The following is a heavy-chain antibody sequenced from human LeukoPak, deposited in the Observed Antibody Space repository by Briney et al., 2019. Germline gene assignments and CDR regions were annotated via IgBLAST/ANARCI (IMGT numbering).Heavy chain of an antibody. CDR2: IKSKTDGGTT. CDR1: GFTFSNAW. Sequence: GGSLRLSCAASGFTFSNAWMSWVRQAPGKELEWVGRIKSKTDGGTTDYAAPVKGRFTISRDDSKNTLYLQMNSLKTEDTAVYYCTTLTTVVTPDDYWGQGTLVTVSS. J-gene: IGHJ4*02. V-gene: IGHV3-15*01. CDR3: TTLTTVVTPDDY. D-gene: IGHD4-23*01.